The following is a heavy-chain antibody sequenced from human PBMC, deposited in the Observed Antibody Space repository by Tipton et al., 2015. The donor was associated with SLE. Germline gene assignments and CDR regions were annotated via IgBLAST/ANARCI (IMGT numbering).Heavy chain of an antibody. J-gene: IGHJ4*02. CDR1: GGSISESTYS. V-gene: IGHV4-39*07. Sequence: TLSLTCTVSGGSISESTYSWDWIRQAPGKGLEWIGSMYFSGATYYNPSLQSRVTMSADTSKNQFSLKLNSVTAVDTAIYYCARSLGAGFCSGGNCFEPLDYWGQGILVTVSS. CDR3: ARSLGAGFCSGGNCFEPLDY. CDR2: MYFSGAT. D-gene: IGHD2-15*01.